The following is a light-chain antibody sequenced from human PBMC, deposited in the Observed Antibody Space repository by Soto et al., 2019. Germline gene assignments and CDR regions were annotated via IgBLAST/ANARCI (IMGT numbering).Light chain of an antibody. V-gene: IGKV3-15*01. CDR3: QHDNNLPLT. Sequence: EIVMTQSPATLSVSPGEGATLSCRASQSVRSDLAWYQHKPGLAPRLLIYGVSTRATGIPVRFSGSGSGTEFTLSISSLQSEDSAMYYCQHDNNLPLTVGGGTKVDIK. CDR1: QSVRSD. J-gene: IGKJ4*01. CDR2: GVS.